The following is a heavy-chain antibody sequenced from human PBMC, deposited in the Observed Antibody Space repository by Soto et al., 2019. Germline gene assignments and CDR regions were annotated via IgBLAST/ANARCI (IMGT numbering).Heavy chain of an antibody. D-gene: IGHD1-1*01. J-gene: IGHJ5*02. Sequence: QVQLVQSGAEVKKPGASVKVSCKASGYNFDNFGFSWVRQAPGQGLEWMGWISGYSGNTKYAQKFQGRVTMTIDTSSSTANMELRSLRSDDTAVYFCARDKHLESRHWFDPWGQGTLVIVSS. V-gene: IGHV1-18*01. CDR1: GYNFDNFG. CDR3: ARDKHLESRHWFDP. CDR2: ISGYSGNT.